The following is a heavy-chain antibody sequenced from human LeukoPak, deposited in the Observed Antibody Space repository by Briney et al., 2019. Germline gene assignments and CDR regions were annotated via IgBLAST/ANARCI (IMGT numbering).Heavy chain of an antibody. V-gene: IGHV1-46*01. D-gene: IGHD1-26*01. CDR1: GYTFTSYY. CDR3: TVGTTDY. J-gene: IGHJ4*02. Sequence: VASVKVSCKASGYTFTSYYMHWVRQAPGQGLEWMGIINLSSGDTSYAQKFQGRVTVTGDTSTSTVYMEVSSLRSEDTAIYYCTVGTTDYWGQGTLVTVSS. CDR2: INLSSGDT.